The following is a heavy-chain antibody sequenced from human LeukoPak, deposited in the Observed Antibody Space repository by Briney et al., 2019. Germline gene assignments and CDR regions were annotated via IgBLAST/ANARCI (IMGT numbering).Heavy chain of an antibody. J-gene: IGHJ4*02. CDR2: IYTSGST. Sequence: SETLSLTCTVFGGSISSGSYYWSWIRQPAGKGLEWIGRIYTSGSTNYNPSLKSRVTISVDTSKNQFSLKLSSVTAADTAVYYCARDSPRGGYTLWGQGTLVTVSS. CDR3: ARDSPRGGYTL. CDR1: GGSISSGSYY. V-gene: IGHV4-61*02. D-gene: IGHD5-24*01.